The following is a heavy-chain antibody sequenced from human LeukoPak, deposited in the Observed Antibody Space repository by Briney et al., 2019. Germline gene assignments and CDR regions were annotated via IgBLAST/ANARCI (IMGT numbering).Heavy chain of an antibody. Sequence: PSETLSLTCAVYGGSFSGYYWSWIRQPPGKGLEWIGEINHSGSTNYNPSLKSRVTISVDTSKNQFSLKLSSVTAADTALQYDGRQRADPGSNYRPAYYYYNIHLGPKETTLPLSS. V-gene: IGHV4-34*01. J-gene: IGHJ6*03. CDR3: GRQRADPGSNYRPAYYYYNIHL. CDR2: INHSGST. D-gene: IGHD3-10*01. CDR1: GGSFSGYY.